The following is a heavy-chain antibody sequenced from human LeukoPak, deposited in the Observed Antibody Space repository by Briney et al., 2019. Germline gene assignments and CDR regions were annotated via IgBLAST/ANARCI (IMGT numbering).Heavy chain of an antibody. D-gene: IGHD2-21*02. CDR1: GVTFLVYT. Sequence: SLRLSSAHPGVTFLVYTTRSGRRAPEGGPESVSEICGDIGVAGSVGSVKGRFTISRDNAKNSLYLQMNSLRAEDTALYYCAKDSGPGSAYCGGDCYWVRSYYYYGMDVWGQGTTVTVSS. V-gene: IGHV3-9*01. CDR3: AKDSGPGSAYCGGDCYWVRSYYYYGMDV. CDR2: ICGDIGVA. J-gene: IGHJ6*02.